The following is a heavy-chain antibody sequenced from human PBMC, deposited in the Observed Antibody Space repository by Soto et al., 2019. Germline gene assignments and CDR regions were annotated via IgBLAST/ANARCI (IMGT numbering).Heavy chain of an antibody. Sequence: QVQLVQSGAEVKKPGSSVKVSCRASGGTFSSYAVSWVRQAPGQGLEWMGVIIPLLNTPKYVQKFQGRVTTTSDVSATTAHMELSSLRSEDTAVYYCARESSSPNYYYYGMYVWGQGTTVTVSS. CDR1: GGTFSSYA. CDR3: ARESSSPNYYYYGMYV. CDR2: IIPLLNTP. J-gene: IGHJ6*02. V-gene: IGHV1-69*01. D-gene: IGHD6-6*01.